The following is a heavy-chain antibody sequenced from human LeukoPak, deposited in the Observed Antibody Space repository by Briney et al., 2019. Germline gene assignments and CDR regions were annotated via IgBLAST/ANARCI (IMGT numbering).Heavy chain of an antibody. CDR1: GGSISSYY. CDR2: IYYSGST. V-gene: IGHV4-59*01. J-gene: IGHJ4*02. CDR3: ARVYYYDSSGPSSYFDY. D-gene: IGHD3-22*01. Sequence: SETLSLTCTVSGGSISSYYWSWIRQPPGKGLEWIGYIYYSGSTNYNPSLKRRVTISVDTSKNQFSLKLSSVTAADTAVYYCARVYYYDSSGPSSYFDYWGQGTLVTVSS.